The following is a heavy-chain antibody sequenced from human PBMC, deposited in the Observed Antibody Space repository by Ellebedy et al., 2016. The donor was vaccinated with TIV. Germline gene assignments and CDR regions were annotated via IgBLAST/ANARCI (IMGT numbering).Heavy chain of an antibody. CDR3: AAWPRSFWSGLYRGYFQH. D-gene: IGHD3-3*01. J-gene: IGHJ1*01. Sequence: ASVKVSCXVSGNSITQVSMHWVRQTPAKGLEWLGGFDIEEGETIYHQRFQGRVTMAEDMSTGTAYMELASLRSEDTGVYFCAAWPRSFWSGLYRGYFQHWGQGTLITVSS. CDR2: FDIEEGET. V-gene: IGHV1-24*01. CDR1: GNSITQVS.